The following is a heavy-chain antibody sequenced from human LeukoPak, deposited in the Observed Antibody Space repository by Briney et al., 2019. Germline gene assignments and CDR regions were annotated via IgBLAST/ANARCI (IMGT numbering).Heavy chain of an antibody. CDR3: ARDFYYNSRGYFSSIDY. J-gene: IGHJ4*02. V-gene: IGHV1-2*02. CDR2: INPNTGGT. CDR1: GYTFTGYY. D-gene: IGHD3-22*01. Sequence: ASVKVSCKASGYTFTGYYVHWVRQAPGQGLEWMGWINPNTGGTNFAQKFQGRVTMTRDTSISTACMELSSLRSDDTALYYCARDFYYNSRGYFSSIDYWGQGTLVTVSS.